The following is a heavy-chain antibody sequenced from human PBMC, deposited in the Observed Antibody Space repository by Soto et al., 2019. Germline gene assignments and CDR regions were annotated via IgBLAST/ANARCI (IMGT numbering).Heavy chain of an antibody. CDR3: ARGFWSGYYGLY. V-gene: IGHV1-69*13. J-gene: IGHJ4*02. D-gene: IGHD3-3*01. CDR2: IIPIFGTA. CDR1: GGTFSSYA. Sequence: SVKVSCKASGGTFSSYAISWVRQAPGQGLEWMGGIIPIFGTANYAQKFQGRVTITADESTSTAYTELSSLRSEDTAVYYCARGFWSGYYGLYWGQGTLVTVSS.